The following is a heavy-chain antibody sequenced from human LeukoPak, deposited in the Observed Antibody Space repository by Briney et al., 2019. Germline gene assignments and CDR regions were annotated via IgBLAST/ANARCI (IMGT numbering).Heavy chain of an antibody. CDR2: VTGSGTGV. J-gene: IGHJ4*02. CDR1: GFTFSSYE. V-gene: IGHV3-48*03. Sequence: GGSLRLSCVASGFTFSSYEMNWVRQAPGKGLEWVSYVTGSGTGVHYGDSVKGRFTISRDYAKNSLYLQMDSLRVEDTAVYYCARNENGWYSGVDSWGQGTLVIVSS. CDR3: ARNENGWYSGVDS. D-gene: IGHD6-19*01.